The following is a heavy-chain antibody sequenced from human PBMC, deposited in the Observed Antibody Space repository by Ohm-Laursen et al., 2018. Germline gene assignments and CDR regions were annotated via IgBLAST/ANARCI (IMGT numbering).Heavy chain of an antibody. Sequence: SRRLSCAASGFTFSRYGMNWVRQAPGRGLEWVSTIRASGSSTYYADSVKGRFTISRDNSKNTLYLQMNSLRAEDTAVYYCTRDVSSYYFDYWGQGTLVTVSS. V-gene: IGHV3-23*01. J-gene: IGHJ4*02. CDR1: GFTFSRYG. CDR2: IRASGSST. D-gene: IGHD5/OR15-5a*01. CDR3: TRDVSSYYFDY.